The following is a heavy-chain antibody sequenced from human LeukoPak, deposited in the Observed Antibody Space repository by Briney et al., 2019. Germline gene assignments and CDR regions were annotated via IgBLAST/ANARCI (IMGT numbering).Heavy chain of an antibody. J-gene: IGHJ4*02. CDR3: ARRWYDSSGYSRHFDY. CDR2: IYPGDSDT. Sequence: AGESLKISCKASGYSFSTYWIGWVRQMPGKGLEWMGMIYPGDSDTRYSPSFEGQVTISADRSISTAYLQWSSLTASDTAIYYCARRWYDSSGYSRHFDYWGQGTQVTVPS. D-gene: IGHD3-22*01. V-gene: IGHV5-51*01. CDR1: GYSFSTYW.